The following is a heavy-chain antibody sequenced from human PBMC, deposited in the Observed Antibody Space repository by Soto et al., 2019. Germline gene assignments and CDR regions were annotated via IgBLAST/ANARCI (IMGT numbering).Heavy chain of an antibody. CDR2: ISNSGGST. CDR1: GFTFSTYA. V-gene: IGHV3-23*01. D-gene: IGHD5-12*01. Sequence: EVQLLESGGGLVQPGGSLRLSCAASGFTFSTYAINWVRQGPGKGLEWVSGISNSGGSTYYADSVKGRFTISRDNSKNTLYLKMNSLRDEDTAVYYCAKERYSGYDYSYMGVWGKGTTVTVAS. CDR3: AKERYSGYDYSYMGV. J-gene: IGHJ6*03.